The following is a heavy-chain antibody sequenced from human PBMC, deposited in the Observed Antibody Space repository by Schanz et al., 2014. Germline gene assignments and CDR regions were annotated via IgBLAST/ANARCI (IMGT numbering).Heavy chain of an antibody. J-gene: IGHJ4*02. CDR2: IDTAGSYT. V-gene: IGHV3-74*01. CDR3: AKDLAVAGDY. CDR1: GFTFNTSW. Sequence: EVQLVTSGGDLVQPGGSLRLSCAASGFTFNTSWFHWVRQAPGKGLVWVSTIDTAGSYTSYVDSVKGRFTISRDNAKNTLYLQMNSLRAEDTAVYYCAKDLAVAGDYWGQGALVTVSS. D-gene: IGHD6-19*01.